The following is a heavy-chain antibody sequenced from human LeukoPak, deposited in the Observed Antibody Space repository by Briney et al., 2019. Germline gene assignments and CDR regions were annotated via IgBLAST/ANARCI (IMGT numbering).Heavy chain of an antibody. D-gene: IGHD6-19*01. V-gene: IGHV3-23*01. CDR1: GFTFSSYA. J-gene: IGHJ4*02. Sequence: QPGGSLRPSCAASGFTFSSYAMSWVRQAPGKGLEWVSGISGGADTTYYADSVKGRFSISRDNSKNTLYLQMNSLRAEDTAVYYCAKKDRSGWYSSFDYWGQGTLVTVSS. CDR3: AKKDRSGWYSSFDY. CDR2: ISGGADTT.